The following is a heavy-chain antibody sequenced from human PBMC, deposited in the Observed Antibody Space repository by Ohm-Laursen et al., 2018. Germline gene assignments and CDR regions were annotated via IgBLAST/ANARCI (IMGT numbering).Heavy chain of an antibody. V-gene: IGHV4-39*07. CDR1: GGSISSSSYY. CDR3: VRVAYPIVGASLFDY. J-gene: IGHJ4*02. CDR2: IYYSGST. Sequence: SETLSLTCTVSGGSISSSSYYWGWIRQPPGKGLEWIGSIYYSGSTYYNPSLKSRVTISVDTSKNQFSLKLSSVTAADTAVYYCVRVAYPIVGASLFDYWGQGALVTVSS. D-gene: IGHD1-26*01.